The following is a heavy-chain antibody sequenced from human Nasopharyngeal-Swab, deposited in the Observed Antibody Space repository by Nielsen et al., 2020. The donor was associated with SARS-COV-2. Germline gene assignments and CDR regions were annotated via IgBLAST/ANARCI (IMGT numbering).Heavy chain of an antibody. J-gene: IGHJ4*02. D-gene: IGHD6-6*01. CDR2: ISYDGSNK. CDR3: ARALEYSSSSWDY. Sequence: GESLKISCAVSGFTFSSYAMHWVRQAPGKGLEWVAVISYDGSNKYYADSVKGRFTISRDNSKNTLYLQMNSLRAEDTAVYYCARALEYSSSSWDYWGQGTLVTVSS. CDR1: GFTFSSYA. V-gene: IGHV3-30*14.